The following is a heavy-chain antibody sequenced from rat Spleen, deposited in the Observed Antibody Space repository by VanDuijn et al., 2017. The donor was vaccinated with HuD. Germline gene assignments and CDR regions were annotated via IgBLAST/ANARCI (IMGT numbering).Heavy chain of an antibody. J-gene: IGHJ2*01. CDR1: GFTFSDYN. Sequence: EVQLVESGGGLVQPGRSLKLSCAASGFTFSDYNMAWVRQAPKKGLEWVATIIYDGGSTYYRDSVKGRFTISKDNAKSSLYLLMYSLRSEDTDTYYCVRYSGKYYGYNFLDYWGQGVMVTVSS. CDR3: VRYSGKYYGYNFLDY. CDR2: IIYDGGST. D-gene: IGHD1-9*01. V-gene: IGHV5S10*01.